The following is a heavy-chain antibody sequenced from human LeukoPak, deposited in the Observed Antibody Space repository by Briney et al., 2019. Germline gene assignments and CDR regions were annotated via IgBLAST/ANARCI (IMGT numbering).Heavy chain of an antibody. D-gene: IGHD3-10*01. J-gene: IGHJ4*02. CDR3: ARVSYYGSGTYGDN. V-gene: IGHV1-18*01. CDR1: CYTFTSYG. CDR2: ISGYNGNT. Sequence: ASLKVSCKASCYTFTSYGIGRGRQGPGQGLGGVGRISGYNGNTNYAQKLQGRVTMTTDTSTSTAYMELRSLRSDDTAVYYCARVSYYGSGTYGDNWGQGTLVTVSS.